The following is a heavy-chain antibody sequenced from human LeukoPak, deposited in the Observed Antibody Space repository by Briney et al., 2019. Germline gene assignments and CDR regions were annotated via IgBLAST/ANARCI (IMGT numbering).Heavy chain of an antibody. CDR3: ARGRTGYQLLPTKKDYSYYYMDV. D-gene: IGHD2-2*01. Sequence: SETLSLTCAVYGGSFSGYYWSWIRQPPGKGLEWIGEINHSGSTNYNPSLKSRVTISVDTSKNQFSLKLSSVTVADTAVFYCARGRTGYQLLPTKKDYSYYYMDVWGKGTTVTVSS. CDR2: INHSGST. CDR1: GGSFSGYY. V-gene: IGHV4-34*01. J-gene: IGHJ6*03.